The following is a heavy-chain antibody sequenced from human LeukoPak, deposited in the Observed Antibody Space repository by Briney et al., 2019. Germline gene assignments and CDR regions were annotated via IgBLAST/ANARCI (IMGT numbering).Heavy chain of an antibody. D-gene: IGHD7-27*01. CDR2: IFHSGST. J-gene: IGHJ4*02. V-gene: IGHV4-39*07. Sequence: SETLSLTCTVSGGSISRSDYYWGWIRQPPGKGLEWIGNIFHSGSTYYNPSLQSRVTISLDTFKNQISLNLRAVTAADTAMYYCARDGSANWGQFDSWGQGTLVTVSS. CDR1: GGSISRSDYY. CDR3: ARDGSANWGQFDS.